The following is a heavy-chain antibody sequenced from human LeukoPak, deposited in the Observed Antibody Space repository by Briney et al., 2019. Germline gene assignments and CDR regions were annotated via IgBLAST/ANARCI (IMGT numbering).Heavy chain of an antibody. CDR3: TRGVQLERRYYNWFDP. Sequence: GASVKVSCKASGYTFTSYYIYWVRQAPGQGLEWMGMINPSRGSTSYAQKFQGGLTMTRDTSTSIVYMELSSLRSEDTAVYYCTRGVQLERRYYNWFDPWGQGTLVTVSS. J-gene: IGHJ5*02. D-gene: IGHD1-1*01. CDR2: INPSRGST. V-gene: IGHV1-46*01. CDR1: GYTFTSYY.